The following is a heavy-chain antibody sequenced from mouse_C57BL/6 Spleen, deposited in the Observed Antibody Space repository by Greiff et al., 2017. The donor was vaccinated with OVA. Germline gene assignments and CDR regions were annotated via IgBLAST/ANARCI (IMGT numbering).Heavy chain of an antibody. V-gene: IGHV5-9*01. CDR2: ISGGGGNT. D-gene: IGHD2-2*01. CDR3: ARHEGLRYYFDY. J-gene: IGHJ2*01. Sequence: EVKLVESGGGLVKPGGSLKLSCAASGFTFSSYTMSWVRQTPEKRLEWVATISGGGGNTYYPDSVKGRFTISRDNAKNTLYLQMSSLRYEDTALYYCARHEGLRYYFDYWGQGTTLTVSS. CDR1: GFTFSSYT.